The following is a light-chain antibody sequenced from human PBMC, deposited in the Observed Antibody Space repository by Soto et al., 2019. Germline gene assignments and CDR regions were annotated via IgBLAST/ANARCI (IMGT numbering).Light chain of an antibody. CDR1: QSVGSSY. Sequence: EIVLTQSPGTLSLSPGERATLSCRASQSVGSSYLAWYQQKPGQAPRPLIYGASSRTIGIPDRFSGSGSGTDFTLTISRLEPEDFAVYYCQGYGSSPWTCGQGTKVEIK. J-gene: IGKJ1*01. CDR3: QGYGSSPWT. V-gene: IGKV3-20*01. CDR2: GAS.